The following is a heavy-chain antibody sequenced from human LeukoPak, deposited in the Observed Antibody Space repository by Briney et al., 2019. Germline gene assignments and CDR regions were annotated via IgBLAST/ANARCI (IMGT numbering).Heavy chain of an antibody. CDR1: GFTFSSYG. CDR2: INWNGDST. Sequence: GGSLRLSCAASGFTFSSYGMHWVRQAPGKGLEWVSGINWNGDSTGYADSVKGRFTISRDNGKNSLYLQMNSLRAEDTALYYCARSMTTLDNFYYMDVWGKGTTVTVSS. V-gene: IGHV3-20*04. CDR3: ARSMTTLDNFYYMDV. J-gene: IGHJ6*03. D-gene: IGHD4-11*01.